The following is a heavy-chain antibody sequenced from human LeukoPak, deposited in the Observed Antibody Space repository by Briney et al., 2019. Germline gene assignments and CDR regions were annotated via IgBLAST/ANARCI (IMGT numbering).Heavy chain of an antibody. Sequence: GGSLRLSCAASGFTFSSYEMNWVRPAPGKGLEWVSYISSSGSTIYYADSVRGRFTISRDNADNSLYLQMNSLTAEDTAVYYCVRYRRESLYYFDYWGQGTLVTVSS. CDR3: VRYRRESLYYFDY. V-gene: IGHV3-48*03. D-gene: IGHD5-24*01. CDR2: ISSSGSTI. J-gene: IGHJ4*02. CDR1: GFTFSSYE.